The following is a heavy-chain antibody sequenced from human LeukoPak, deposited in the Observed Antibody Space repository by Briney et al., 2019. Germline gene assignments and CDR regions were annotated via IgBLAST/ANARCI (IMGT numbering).Heavy chain of an antibody. CDR1: GFTFDDYA. CDR2: ISWNSGSI. D-gene: IGHD3-9*01. V-gene: IGHV3-9*01. CDR3: AKVASGYYDILTGYYKDAFDI. Sequence: GGSLRLSCAASGFTFDDYAMHWVRQAPGKGLEWVSGISWNSGSIGYADSVKGRFTISRDNAKNSLYLQMNSLRAEDTALYYCAKVASGYYDILTGYYKDAFDIWGQGTMVTVSS. J-gene: IGHJ3*02.